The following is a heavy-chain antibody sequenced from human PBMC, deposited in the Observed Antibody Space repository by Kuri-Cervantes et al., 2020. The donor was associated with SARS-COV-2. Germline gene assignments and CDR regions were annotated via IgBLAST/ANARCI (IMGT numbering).Heavy chain of an antibody. CDR1: GGSINSGAYS. V-gene: IGHV4-30-2*01. D-gene: IGHD6-6*01. CDR2: IFHSGNT. Sequence: SQTLSLTCAVSGGSINSGAYSWTWIRQPPGKGLEWIAYIFHSGNTFYNPSLKRRVTTSVDRSKNQFSLELNSVTAADTAVYYCATQRCRMSSSFYYYMDVWGKGTTVTVSS. J-gene: IGHJ6*03. CDR3: ATQRCRMSSSFYYYMDV.